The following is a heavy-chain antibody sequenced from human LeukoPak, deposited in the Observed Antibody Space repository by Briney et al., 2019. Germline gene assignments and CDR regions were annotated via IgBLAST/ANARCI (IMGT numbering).Heavy chain of an antibody. V-gene: IGHV3-23*01. CDR3: AKATDFWSGYYYFDY. CDR1: GFTFSSYA. Sequence: GGSLRLSCAASGFTFSSYAMSWVRQAPGKGLEWVSAISGSGGSTYYADSVKGRFTISRDNSKNTLYLQMNSLRAEDTAVYYCAKATDFWSGYYYFDYWGQGTLVIVSS. CDR2: ISGSGGST. D-gene: IGHD3-3*01. J-gene: IGHJ4*02.